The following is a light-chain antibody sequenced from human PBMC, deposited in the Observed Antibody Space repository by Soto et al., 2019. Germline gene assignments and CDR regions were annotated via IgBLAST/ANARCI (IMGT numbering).Light chain of an antibody. V-gene: IGKV1-NL1*01. Sequence: DFQMTQSPSSLSASVGDRFTITCRASQGFSSYLAWYQQKPGKAPKLLIYAASTLQSGVPSRFSGSGSGTDFTLTISSLQAEDVAVYYCQHYYNTPPTFGGGTKVDIK. CDR2: AAS. CDR3: QHYYNTPPT. CDR1: QGFSSY. J-gene: IGKJ4*01.